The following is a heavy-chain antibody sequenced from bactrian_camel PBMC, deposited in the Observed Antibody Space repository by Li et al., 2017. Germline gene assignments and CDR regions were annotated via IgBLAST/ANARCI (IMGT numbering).Heavy chain of an antibody. J-gene: IGHJ4*01. Sequence: VQLVESGGGSVQAGGSLRLSCVASGSISNRCMGWFRQGTGKEREILARISDARTLTAYADSVKGRFTISQDTSKSTLYLQMDDLQLEDSAMYYCGARNRCAPGEWWLRMGFESNDWGPGTQVTVS. D-gene: IGHD7*01. CDR2: ISDARTLT. CDR3: GARNRCAPGEWWLRMGFESND. V-gene: IGHV3S59*01. CDR1: GSISNRC.